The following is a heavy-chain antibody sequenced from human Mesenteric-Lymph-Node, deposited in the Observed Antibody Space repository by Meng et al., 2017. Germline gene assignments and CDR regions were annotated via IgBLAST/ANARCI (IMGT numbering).Heavy chain of an antibody. Sequence: SGPTLVKPTETLTLTCTFSGFSLTTSGVGVGWIRQPPGKALEWLVVIYWDDDKRYSPSLKSRLSVTKDTAKNLVVLAMTNMDPADTATYFCAYGTGVYYDWGQGILVTVSS. CDR3: AYGTGVYYD. CDR2: IYWDDDK. D-gene: IGHD3-3*01. V-gene: IGHV2-5*02. J-gene: IGHJ4*02. CDR1: GFSLTTSGVG.